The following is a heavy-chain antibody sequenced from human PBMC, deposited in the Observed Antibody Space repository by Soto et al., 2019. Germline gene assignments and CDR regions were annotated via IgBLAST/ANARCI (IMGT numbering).Heavy chain of an antibody. J-gene: IGHJ6*02. V-gene: IGHV1-69*12. CDR3: ARDKDRLQLGGNYYYILDV. D-gene: IGHD1-1*01. CDR1: GGTFRTSA. Sequence: QVQLVQSGAEVKKPGSSVKVSCKASGGTFRTSAISWVRQAPGQGLEWVGGIMPVFRRPKYAQNFQDRVTITADESTLTAYMELSSLRSDDTAVYYCARDKDRLQLGGNYYYILDVWGQGTAVTVSS. CDR2: IMPVFRRP.